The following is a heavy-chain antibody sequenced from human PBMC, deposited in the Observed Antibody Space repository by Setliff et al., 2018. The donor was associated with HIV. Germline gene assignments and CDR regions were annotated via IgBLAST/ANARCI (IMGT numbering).Heavy chain of an antibody. CDR3: ARAIRDGNSLINWFDP. J-gene: IGHJ5*02. Sequence: GGSLRLSCAASGFTFSDYWMHWVRQVPGKGLVYVSRINPDGSTTTYADSVKGRFTISRDNAKNTLYLQMNSLRSEDTAVYFCARAIRDGNSLINWFDPWGQGTLVTVSS. D-gene: IGHD2-15*01. CDR1: GFTFSDYW. CDR2: INPDGSTT. V-gene: IGHV3-74*01.